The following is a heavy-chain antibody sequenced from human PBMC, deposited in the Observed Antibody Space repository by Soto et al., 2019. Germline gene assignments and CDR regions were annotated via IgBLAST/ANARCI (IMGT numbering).Heavy chain of an antibody. D-gene: IGHD3-10*01. V-gene: IGHV1-69*12. J-gene: IGHJ6*04. CDR2: IIPIFGTA. CDR3: ARLTDGSGIVDDYYGMDV. Sequence: QVQLVQSGAEVKQPGSSVKVSCKASGGTFSSYAISWVRQSPGHVLEWLGGIIPIFGTAQYAQKFQRSVKITADESTSTAYMEPGSFGAEETAVSYCARLTDGSGIVDDYYGMDVWGDGTTVTVSS. CDR1: GGTFSSYA.